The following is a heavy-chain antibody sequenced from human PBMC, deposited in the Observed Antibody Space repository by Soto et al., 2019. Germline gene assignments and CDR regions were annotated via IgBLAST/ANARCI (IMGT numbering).Heavy chain of an antibody. Sequence: PSETLSLTCTVSGGSISSGDYYWSWIRQPPGKGLEWIGYIYYSGSTYYNPSLKSRVTISVDTSKNQFSLKLSSVTAADTAVYYCARVFRGYYYDSSGSRINFDYWGQGTLVTVPQ. D-gene: IGHD3-22*01. J-gene: IGHJ4*02. V-gene: IGHV4-30-4*01. CDR3: ARVFRGYYYDSSGSRINFDY. CDR1: GGSISSGDYY. CDR2: IYYSGST.